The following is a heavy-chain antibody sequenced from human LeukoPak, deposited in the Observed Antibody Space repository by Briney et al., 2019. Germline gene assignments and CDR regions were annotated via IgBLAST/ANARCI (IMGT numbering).Heavy chain of an antibody. CDR1: GGSISSGSYY. V-gene: IGHV4-61*02. CDR2: IYSSGST. CDR3: ARAEGYDFWSGYSTRFDV. D-gene: IGHD3-3*01. Sequence: PSETLSLTCTVSGGSISSGSYYWSWIRQPAGKGLEWIGRIYSSGSTNYNPSLKSRVTISVDTSKNQFSLKLSSVTAADTAVYYCARAEGYDFWSGYSTRFDVWGKGTTVTVSS. J-gene: IGHJ6*03.